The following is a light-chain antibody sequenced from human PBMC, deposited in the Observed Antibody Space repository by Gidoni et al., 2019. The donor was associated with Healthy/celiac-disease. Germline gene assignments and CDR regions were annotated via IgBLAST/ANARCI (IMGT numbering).Light chain of an antibody. J-gene: IGKJ2*01. V-gene: IGKV2D-29*01. CDR1: KILLHSHGNTY. Sequence: IVMTQTPLLLSVTPGQPASISCKSSKILLHSHGNTYLYWYLQKPGQPPHPLIYEVSNRFSGVPDRFSGGGSGTDFSLKISRVEAEDVGVSYCMQSIQRQYTFGQGTKLEIK. CDR2: EVS. CDR3: MQSIQRQYT.